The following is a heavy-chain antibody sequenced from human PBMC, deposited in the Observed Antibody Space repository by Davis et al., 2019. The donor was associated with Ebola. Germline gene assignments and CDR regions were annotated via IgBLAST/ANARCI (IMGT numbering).Heavy chain of an antibody. V-gene: IGHV1-2*02. CDR3: ARGVGSYYNLNWFDP. D-gene: IGHD3-10*01. CDR2: INPNSGGT. Sequence: ASVKVSCKASGYTFTGYYMHWVRQAPGQGLEWMGWINPNSGGTNYAQKFQGRVTMTRDPSISTAYMELSRLRSDDTAVYYCARGVGSYYNLNWFDPWGQGTLVTVSS. J-gene: IGHJ5*02. CDR1: GYTFTGYY.